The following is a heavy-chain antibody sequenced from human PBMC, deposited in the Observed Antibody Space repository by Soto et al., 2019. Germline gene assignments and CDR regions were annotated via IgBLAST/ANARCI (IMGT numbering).Heavy chain of an antibody. J-gene: IGHJ4*02. Sequence: TLSLTCTVSGDSITSRDFYWGWIRRPPGQGLEWVGTISHSGDTFYNPPLKSRLTMSLDTSKNQFSLKLSSVTAADTAVYYCARSIAVAVNFDYWGQGTLVTVSS. V-gene: IGHV4-39*07. CDR3: ARSIAVAVNFDY. CDR2: ISHSGDT. CDR1: GDSITSRDFY. D-gene: IGHD6-19*01.